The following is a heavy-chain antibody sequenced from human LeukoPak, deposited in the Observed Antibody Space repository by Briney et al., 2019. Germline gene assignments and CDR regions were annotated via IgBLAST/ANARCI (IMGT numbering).Heavy chain of an antibody. Sequence: GGSLRLSCAASGFTFSSYAMSWVRQAPGGGLEWVSAISGSGDTTYHADSVKGRFTISRDNSENRLSLQMDSLRAEDTAVYFCAKDTTAWWYHRAYMDVWGKGTTVTVSS. J-gene: IGHJ6*03. CDR2: ISGSGDTT. CDR1: GFTFSSYA. D-gene: IGHD2-15*01. CDR3: AKDTTAWWYHRAYMDV. V-gene: IGHV3-23*01.